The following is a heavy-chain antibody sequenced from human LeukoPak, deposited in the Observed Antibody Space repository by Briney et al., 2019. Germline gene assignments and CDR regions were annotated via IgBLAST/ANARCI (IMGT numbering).Heavy chain of an antibody. D-gene: IGHD1-7*01. CDR1: GGSISSYNW. Sequence: SETLSLTCVVSGGSISSYNWWSWVRQPPGKGLEWIGEIYHSGSTNYNPSLKSRVTISVDTSKNQFSLKLSSVTAADTAVYYCARDWNWASDYWGQGTLVTVSS. CDR3: ARDWNWASDY. J-gene: IGHJ4*02. V-gene: IGHV4-4*02. CDR2: IYHSGST.